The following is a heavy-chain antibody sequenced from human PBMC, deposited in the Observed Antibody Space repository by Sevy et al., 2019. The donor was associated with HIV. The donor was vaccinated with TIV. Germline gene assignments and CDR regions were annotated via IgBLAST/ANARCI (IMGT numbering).Heavy chain of an antibody. CDR2: ISSSSSYI. CDR3: ARGYCSSTSCGRGSGREDDFDI. D-gene: IGHD2-2*01. J-gene: IGHJ3*02. V-gene: IGHV3-21*01. Sequence: GGSLRLSCAASGFTFSSYSMNWVRQAPGKGLEWVSSISSSSSYIYYVDSVKGRFTISRDNAKNSLYLKMNSLRAEDTDVYYCARGYCSSTSCGRGSGREDDFDIWGQGTMVTVSS. CDR1: GFTFSSYS.